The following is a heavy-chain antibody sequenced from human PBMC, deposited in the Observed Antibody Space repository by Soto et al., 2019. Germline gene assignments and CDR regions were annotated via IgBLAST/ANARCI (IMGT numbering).Heavy chain of an antibody. CDR3: ARGESIGDV. Sequence: QVQLVQSGAEVKKPGASVKVSCKASGYTFTSYGIRWVRQAPGQGLEWMGWISAYNGNTNYAQKVQGRVTMTTDTSTSTADRELRSRRYDATAVNYCARGESIGDVWGRGTTVTVSS. V-gene: IGHV1-18*01. CDR1: GYTFTSYG. D-gene: IGHD6-6*01. CDR2: ISAYNGNT. J-gene: IGHJ6*02.